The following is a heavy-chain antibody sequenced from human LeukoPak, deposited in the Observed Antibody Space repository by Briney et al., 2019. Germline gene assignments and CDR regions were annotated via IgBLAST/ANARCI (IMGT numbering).Heavy chain of an antibody. D-gene: IGHD2-15*01. Sequence: GGSLRLSCAASGFTFSSSVMHWVRQAPGKGLEWVAFIRYDGNSKFYAGFVKGRVTIARDNYKNTQYLQMISQRTEGTAVYFSAKDHCLGGSCESGYTDCCSQGTLVTVS. CDR1: GFTFSSSV. CDR2: IRYDGNSK. J-gene: IGHJ4*02. CDR3: AKDHCLGGSCESGYTDC. V-gene: IGHV3-30*02.